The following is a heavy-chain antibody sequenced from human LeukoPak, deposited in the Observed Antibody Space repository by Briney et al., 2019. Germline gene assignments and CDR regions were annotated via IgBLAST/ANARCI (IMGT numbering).Heavy chain of an antibody. V-gene: IGHV4-39*01. J-gene: IGHJ3*02. CDR1: GGSISSSSYY. CDR3: ARPRITMIVEAFDI. Sequence: SETLSLTCTVSGGSISSSSYYWGWIRQPPGKGLEWIGSIYYSGRTYYHPSLKSRVTISVDTSQNQFSLKLSSVTAADTAVYYCARPRITMIVEAFDIWGQGTMVTVSS. D-gene: IGHD3-22*01. CDR2: IYYSGRT.